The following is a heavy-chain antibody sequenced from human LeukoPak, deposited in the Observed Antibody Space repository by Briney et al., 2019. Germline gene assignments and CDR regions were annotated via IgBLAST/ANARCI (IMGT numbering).Heavy chain of an antibody. CDR1: GGSIGSYY. CDR2: IYAGGKT. CDR3: AREDPQTRVPEGMDV. Sequence: MTSETLSLTCTVSGGSIGSYYWTWIRQAPGKGLEWIGYIYAGGKTRSSPSLESRVSISVDTSKSQFSLKLTSVTAADTAVYYCAREDPQTRVPEGMDVWGQGTTVTVSS. V-gene: IGHV4-59*01. J-gene: IGHJ6*02. D-gene: IGHD4/OR15-4a*01.